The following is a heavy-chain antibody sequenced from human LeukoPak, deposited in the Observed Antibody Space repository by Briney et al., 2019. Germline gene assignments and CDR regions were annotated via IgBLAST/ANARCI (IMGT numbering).Heavy chain of an antibody. D-gene: IGHD2-21*01. CDR1: GYIFTTYA. CDR3: ARDNRFYSPFDY. CDR2: INAGNGNT. J-gene: IGHJ4*02. V-gene: IGHV1-3*01. Sequence: ASVKVSCKASGYIFTTYAIHWVRQAPGQRLEWMGWINAGNGNTKYSKKFQGRVTITRDTSASTAYMELSSLGSEDTAVYYCARDNRFYSPFDYWGQGTLVTVSS.